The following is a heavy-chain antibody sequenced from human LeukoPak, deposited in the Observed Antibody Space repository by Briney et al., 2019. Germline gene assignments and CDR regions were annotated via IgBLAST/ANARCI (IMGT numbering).Heavy chain of an antibody. CDR1: GFTFSSYG. Sequence: GGSLRLSCAAPGFTFSSYGVHWVRQAPGKGLEWVAVIWYDGSNKYYADSVKGRFTISRDNSKNTLYLQMNSLRAEDTAVYYCARMVGGQQWLVFDYWGQGTLVTVSS. V-gene: IGHV3-33*01. J-gene: IGHJ4*02. CDR3: ARMVGGQQWLVFDY. CDR2: IWYDGSNK. D-gene: IGHD6-19*01.